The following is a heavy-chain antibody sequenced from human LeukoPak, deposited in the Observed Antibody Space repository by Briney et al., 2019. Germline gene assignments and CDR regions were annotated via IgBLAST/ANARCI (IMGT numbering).Heavy chain of an antibody. V-gene: IGHV5-51*01. CDR1: GYSFTSYW. D-gene: IGHD6-13*01. Sequence: GESLKISCKGSGYSFTSYWIGWVRQMPGKGLEWMGIIYPGDSDTRYSPSFQGQVTISADKSISTAYLQWISLKASDTAMYYCARHPIAAGGAYNWFDPWGQGTLVTVSS. J-gene: IGHJ5*02. CDR3: ARHPIAAGGAYNWFDP. CDR2: IYPGDSDT.